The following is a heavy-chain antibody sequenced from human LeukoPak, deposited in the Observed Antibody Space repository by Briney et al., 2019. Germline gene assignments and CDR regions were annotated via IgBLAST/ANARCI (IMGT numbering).Heavy chain of an antibody. CDR2: IYYSGST. CDR3: ARLYDFWSGYYLA. J-gene: IGHJ4*02. Sequence: SETLSLTCTVSGGSISSSSYYWGWIRQPPGKGLEWIGSIYYSGSTYYNPSLKSRVTISVDTSKNQFSLKLSSVTAADTAVYYCARLYDFWSGYYLAWGQGTLVTVSS. D-gene: IGHD3-3*01. CDR1: GGSISSSSYY. V-gene: IGHV4-39*01.